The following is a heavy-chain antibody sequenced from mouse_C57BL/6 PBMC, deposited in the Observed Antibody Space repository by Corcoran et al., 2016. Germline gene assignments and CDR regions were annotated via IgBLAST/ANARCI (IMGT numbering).Heavy chain of an antibody. J-gene: IGHJ2*01. V-gene: IGHV9-3*01. Sequence: QIQLLQSGPVLKKPGETVKISSKASGYTFTTYGMSWVKQAPGKGLKWMGWINTYSGVPTYADDFKGRFAFSLETSASTAYLQINNRKNEDTATYFCARGGAYYVYYFDYWGQGTTLTVSS. CDR1: GYTFTTYG. CDR2: INTYSGVP. CDR3: ARGGAYYVYYFDY. D-gene: IGHD2-10*01.